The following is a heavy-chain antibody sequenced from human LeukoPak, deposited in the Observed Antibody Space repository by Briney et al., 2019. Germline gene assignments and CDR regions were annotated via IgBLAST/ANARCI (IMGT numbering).Heavy chain of an antibody. CDR2: IYYSGST. J-gene: IGHJ3*02. Sequence: TLSLTCTVSGGSISSGGYYWSWIRQHPGKGLEWIGYIYYSGSTYYNPSLKSRVTISVDTSKNQFSLKLSSVTAADTAVYYCARVDIVVVPAAIKAWDAFDIWGQGTMVTVSS. D-gene: IGHD2-2*03. V-gene: IGHV4-31*03. CDR3: ARVDIVVVPAAIKAWDAFDI. CDR1: GGSISSGGYY.